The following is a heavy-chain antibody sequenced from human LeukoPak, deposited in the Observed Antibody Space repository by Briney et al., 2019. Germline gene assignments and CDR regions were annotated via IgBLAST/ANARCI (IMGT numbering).Heavy chain of an antibody. CDR1: GYSFNTYW. Sequence: GESLKISCKGSGYSFNTYWIGWVRQMPGKGLEWMGIIYPGDSDTRYSPSFQGQVTISADKSISTAYLQWSSLKASDTAMYYCARAHYYDSSGYSDYWGQGTLVTVSS. J-gene: IGHJ4*02. CDR3: ARAHYYDSSGYSDY. CDR2: IYPGDSDT. D-gene: IGHD3-22*01. V-gene: IGHV5-51*01.